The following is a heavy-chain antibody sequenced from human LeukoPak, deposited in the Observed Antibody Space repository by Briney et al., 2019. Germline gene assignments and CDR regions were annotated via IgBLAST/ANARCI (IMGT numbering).Heavy chain of an antibody. CDR2: ISSSLTTSTYR. CDR1: GFTVTDND. D-gene: IGHD2-2*01. J-gene: IGHJ4*02. Sequence: PGGSLRLSCAASGFTVTDNDMSWVRQAPGKGLEWVSSISSSLTTSTYRYYVDSVKGRFTISRDNAQNSLYLQMNNLRAEDTAVYYCARGIIYCVSTSCSEIDYWGQGTLVTVSS. V-gene: IGHV3-21*01. CDR3: ARGIIYCVSTSCSEIDY.